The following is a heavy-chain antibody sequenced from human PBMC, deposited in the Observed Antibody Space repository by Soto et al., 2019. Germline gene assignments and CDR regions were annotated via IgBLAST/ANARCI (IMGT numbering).Heavy chain of an antibody. D-gene: IGHD2-21*02. CDR3: AKDQNEVVTAIHYYYGMDV. CDR2: ISYDGSNK. V-gene: IGHV3-30*18. J-gene: IGHJ6*02. CDR1: GFTFSSYG. Sequence: GGSLRLSCAASGFTFSSYGMHWVRQAPGKGLEWVAVISYDGSNKYYADSVKGRFTISRDNSKNTLYLQMNSLRAEDTAVYYCAKDQNEVVTAIHYYYGMDVWGQGTTVTVSS.